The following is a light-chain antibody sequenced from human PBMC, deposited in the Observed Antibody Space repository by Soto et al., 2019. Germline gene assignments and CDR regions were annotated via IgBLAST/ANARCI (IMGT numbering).Light chain of an antibody. V-gene: IGLV2-14*01. CDR2: GVT. CDR1: SSDVGGYNY. J-gene: IGLJ1*01. CDR3: FSHRGGDSHV. Sequence: QSALTQPPSASGSPGQSVTISCTGTSSDVGGYNYVSWYQQHPGKAPKLMIYGVTNRPSGVSNRFSGSKTGNTASLTISGLQAEDEADYYCFSHRGGDSHVFGTGTKLTVL.